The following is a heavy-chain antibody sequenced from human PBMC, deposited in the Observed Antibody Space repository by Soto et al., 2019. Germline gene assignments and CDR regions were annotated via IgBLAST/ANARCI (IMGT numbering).Heavy chain of an antibody. Sequence: SETLSLTCTVSGGSISSGDYYWIWIRQPPGKGLEWIGYIYYSGNTYYNPSLKSRVTISVDTSKNQFSLKLSSVTAADTAVYYCARALIQLWPHYYYGMDVWGQGTTVTVSS. CDR3: ARALIQLWPHYYYGMDV. CDR2: IYYSGNT. J-gene: IGHJ6*02. V-gene: IGHV4-30-4*01. CDR1: GGSISSGDYY. D-gene: IGHD5-18*01.